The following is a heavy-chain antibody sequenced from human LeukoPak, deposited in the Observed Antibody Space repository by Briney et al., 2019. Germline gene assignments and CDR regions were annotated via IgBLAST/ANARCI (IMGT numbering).Heavy chain of an antibody. CDR1: GYTFTSYG. CDR3: ARNIVVVTAIPYYYYMDV. Sequence: ASVKVSCKASGYTFTSYGISWVRQAPGQGLEWMGWISAYNGNTNYAQKLQGRVTMTTDTSTSTAYMELSSLRSEDTAVYYCARNIVVVTAIPYYYYMDVWGKGTTVTISS. CDR2: ISAYNGNT. V-gene: IGHV1-18*01. D-gene: IGHD2-21*02. J-gene: IGHJ6*03.